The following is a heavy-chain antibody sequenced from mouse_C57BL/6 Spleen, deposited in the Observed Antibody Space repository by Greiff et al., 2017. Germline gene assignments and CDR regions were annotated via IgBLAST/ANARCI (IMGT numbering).Heavy chain of an antibody. D-gene: IGHD2-4*01. CDR1: GYTFTSYW. Sequence: VKLMESGAELAKPGASVKLSCKASGYTFTSYWMHWVKQRPGQGLEWIGYINPRSGYTKYNQKFKDKATLTADKSSSTAYMQLISLTYEDSAVYYCARYDYPRNYAMDYWGQGTSVTVSS. CDR3: ARYDYPRNYAMDY. J-gene: IGHJ4*01. CDR2: INPRSGYT. V-gene: IGHV1-7*01.